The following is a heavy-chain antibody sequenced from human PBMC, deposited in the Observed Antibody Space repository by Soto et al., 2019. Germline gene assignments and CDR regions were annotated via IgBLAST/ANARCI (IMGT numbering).Heavy chain of an antibody. CDR3: ANPGSDYCSDASCYVARFHY. Sequence: SETLSLTCTVSGGSINTYYWSWMRQPPATGLEWIGCIYHSGSTYYNPSRKSRVNLSVETSRNQFVLKLRSVTAADTAVYFCANPGSDYCSDASCYVARFHYWGQGIMVTVSS. CDR1: GGSINTYY. D-gene: IGHD2-2*01. J-gene: IGHJ4*02. CDR2: IYHSGST. V-gene: IGHV4-59*04.